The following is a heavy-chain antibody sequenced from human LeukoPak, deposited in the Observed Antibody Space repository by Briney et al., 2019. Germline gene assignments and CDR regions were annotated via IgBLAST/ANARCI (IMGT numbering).Heavy chain of an antibody. CDR1: GYTFTNYW. J-gene: IGHJ4*02. Sequence: GESLKISCKGSGYTFTNYWIGWVRQMPGKGLEFMGIIYPGDSDTRYSPSFQGQVTISVDKSINTAYLQWSSLKASDTAMYYCARRGSSSWYDYWGQGTLVTVSS. CDR3: ARRGSSSWYDY. V-gene: IGHV5-51*01. D-gene: IGHD6-13*01. CDR2: IYPGDSDT.